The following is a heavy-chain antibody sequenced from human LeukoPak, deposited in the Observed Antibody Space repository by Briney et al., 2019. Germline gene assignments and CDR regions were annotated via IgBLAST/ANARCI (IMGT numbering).Heavy chain of an antibody. Sequence: GGSLRLSCAASGFTFSSYWMHWGRQAPGKGLVWVSRINTDGSTTSYADSVKGRFTISRDNSKNTLYLQMNSLRAEDTAVYYCATTMIVVVDPTIRYFDLWGRGTLVTVSS. D-gene: IGHD3-22*01. CDR3: ATTMIVVVDPTIRYFDL. V-gene: IGHV3-74*01. J-gene: IGHJ2*01. CDR1: GFTFSSYW. CDR2: INTDGSTT.